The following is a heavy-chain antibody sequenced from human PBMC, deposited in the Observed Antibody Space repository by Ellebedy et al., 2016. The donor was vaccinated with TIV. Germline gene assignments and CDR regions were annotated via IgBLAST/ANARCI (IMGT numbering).Heavy chain of an antibody. Sequence: AASVKVSCKASGYSFTSYAMYWVRQAPGQRLEWMGLITPGNGNTKYSQKFQGRVTITVDTPASTVYMELRSLRSEDTAVFYCVREHNVIGVTGYAPGNLWGQGTLVTVS. D-gene: IGHD6-19*01. J-gene: IGHJ4*02. V-gene: IGHV1-3*01. CDR2: ITPGNGNT. CDR3: VREHNVIGVTGYAPGNL. CDR1: GYSFTSYA.